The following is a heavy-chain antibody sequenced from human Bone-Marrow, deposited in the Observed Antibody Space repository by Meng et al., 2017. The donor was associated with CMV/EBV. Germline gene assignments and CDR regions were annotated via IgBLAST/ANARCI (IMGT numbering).Heavy chain of an antibody. CDR1: GGTFSSYA. J-gene: IGHJ5*02. V-gene: IGHV1-69*05. CDR2: IIPIFGTA. CDR3: ARKTCSTSCYTEWFDP. Sequence: SVKVSCKASGGTFSSYAISWVRQAPGQGLEWMGGIIPIFGTANYAQKFQGRVTITTDESTSTAYMELSSLRSEDTAVYYCARKTCSTSCYTEWFDPWGQGTLVTVSS. D-gene: IGHD2-2*02.